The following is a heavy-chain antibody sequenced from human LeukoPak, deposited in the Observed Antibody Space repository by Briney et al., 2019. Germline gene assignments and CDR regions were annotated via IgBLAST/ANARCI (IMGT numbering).Heavy chain of an antibody. Sequence: SETLSLTCAASGSSISSYYWSWIRQPPGKGLEWIGNIYYSGSTNYNPSLKSRVTISVDTSKNKFSLQLSSVTAADTAVYYCARLSSSSYFDYWGQGTLVTVSS. V-gene: IGHV4-59*01. D-gene: IGHD6-6*01. CDR3: ARLSSSSYFDY. CDR2: IYYSGST. J-gene: IGHJ4*02. CDR1: GSSISSYY.